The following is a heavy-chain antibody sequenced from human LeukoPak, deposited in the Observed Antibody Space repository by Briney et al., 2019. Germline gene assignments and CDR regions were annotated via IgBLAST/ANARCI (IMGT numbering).Heavy chain of an antibody. CDR1: VGSISSYY. CDR2: IYYSGST. V-gene: IGHV4-59*01. D-gene: IGHD6-19*01. Sequence: SETLSLTCTGSVGSISSYYWSWIRQPPGKGPEWIGYIYYSGSTNYNPSLKSRVTISVDTSKNQSSLKLSSVTAADTAVYYCARYSSGWYLIDYWGQGTLVTVSS. J-gene: IGHJ4*02. CDR3: ARYSSGWYLIDY.